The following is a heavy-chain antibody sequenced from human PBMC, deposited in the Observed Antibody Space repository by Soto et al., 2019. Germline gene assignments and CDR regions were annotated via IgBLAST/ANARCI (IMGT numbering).Heavy chain of an antibody. CDR3: AREDYGDYRVGVAFDI. Sequence: PGESLKISCAASGFTFSSYWMSWVRQAPGKGLEWVANIKQDGSEKYYVDSVKGRFTISRDNAKNSLYLQMNSLRAEDTAVYYCAREDYGDYRVGVAFDIWGQGTMVTVSS. V-gene: IGHV3-7*01. CDR1: GFTFSSYW. D-gene: IGHD4-17*01. CDR2: IKQDGSEK. J-gene: IGHJ3*02.